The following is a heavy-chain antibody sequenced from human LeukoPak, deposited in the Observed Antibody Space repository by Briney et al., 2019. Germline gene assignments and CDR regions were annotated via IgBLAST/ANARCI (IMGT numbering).Heavy chain of an antibody. J-gene: IGHJ4*02. CDR1: GYTFTSYY. CDR2: INPSGGST. CDR3: ARASYDILTGYPHFDY. Sequence: ASVTVSFKASGYTFTSYYMHWVRQAPGQGLEWMGLINPSGGSTSYAQKFQGRVTMTRDTSTSTVYMELSSLRSEDTAVYYCARASYDILTGYPHFDYWGQGTLVTVSS. D-gene: IGHD3-9*01. V-gene: IGHV1-46*01.